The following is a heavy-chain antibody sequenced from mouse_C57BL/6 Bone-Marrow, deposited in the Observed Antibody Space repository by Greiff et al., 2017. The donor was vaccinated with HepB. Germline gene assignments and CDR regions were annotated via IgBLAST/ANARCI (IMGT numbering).Heavy chain of an antibody. CDR2: IDPSDSYT. J-gene: IGHJ2*01. CDR1: GYTFTSYW. Sequence: VQLQQPGAELVMPGASVKLSCKASGYTFTSYWMHWVKQRPGQGLEWIGEIDPSDSYTNYNQKFKGKSTLTVDQSSSTAYMQLNSLTSEDSAVYYCARYGSRSYFDYWGQGTTLTVSS. CDR3: ARYGSRSYFDY. V-gene: IGHV1-69*01. D-gene: IGHD1-1*01.